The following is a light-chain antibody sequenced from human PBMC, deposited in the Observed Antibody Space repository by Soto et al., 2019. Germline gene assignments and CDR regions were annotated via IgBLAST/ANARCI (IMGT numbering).Light chain of an antibody. V-gene: IGKV1D-8*03. J-gene: IGKJ4*01. CDR2: DAS. Sequence: VIWMTQSPSLLSSSTGDRVTISCRMSQGISSYLAWYQQKPGKAPKLLIYDASNLETGVPSRFSGSGSGTDFTFTISSLQPEDIATYYCQQYDNLPLLLTFGGGTKVDIK. CDR3: QQYDNLPLLLT. CDR1: QGISSY.